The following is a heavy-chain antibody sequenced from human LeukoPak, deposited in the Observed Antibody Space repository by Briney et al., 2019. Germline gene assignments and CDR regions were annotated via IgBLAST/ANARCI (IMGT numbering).Heavy chain of an antibody. CDR1: GGTFSSYA. D-gene: IGHD2-2*01. CDR2: IIPILGIA. CDR3: ARAIVVVPAATSWFDP. Sequence: ASVEVSCKASGGTFSSYAISWVRQAPGQGLEWMGRIIPILGIANYAQKFQGRVTITADKSTSTAYMELSSLRSEDTAVYYCARAIVVVPAATSWFDPWGQGTLVTVSS. V-gene: IGHV1-69*04. J-gene: IGHJ5*02.